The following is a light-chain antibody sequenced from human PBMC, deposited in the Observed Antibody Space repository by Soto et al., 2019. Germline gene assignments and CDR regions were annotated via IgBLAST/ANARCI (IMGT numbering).Light chain of an antibody. CDR3: QQYGSSPQT. J-gene: IGKJ1*01. Sequence: ETVMTQSPATLSLSPGEIATLSFSASQSVSSSYLAWYQQNPGQAPRLLIYGASNRATGIPDRFSGSGSGTDFTLTISRLEPEDFAVYYCQQYGSSPQTFGQGTKVDIK. CDR2: GAS. V-gene: IGKV3-20*01. CDR1: QSVSSSY.